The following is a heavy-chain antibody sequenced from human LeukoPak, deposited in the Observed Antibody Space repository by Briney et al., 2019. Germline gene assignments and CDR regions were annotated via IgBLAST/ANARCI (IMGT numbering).Heavy chain of an antibody. Sequence: GGSLRLSCAASGFTFSSYSMNWVRQAPGKGLEWVSSISSSSSYIYYADSVKGRFTISRDNAQNSMYLQMNSLRVEDTAVYYCTSWGDTTAEYFQRWGQGTLVTVSS. V-gene: IGHV3-21*01. J-gene: IGHJ1*01. CDR2: ISSSSSYI. CDR3: TSWGDTTAEYFQR. D-gene: IGHD2-21*02. CDR1: GFTFSSYS.